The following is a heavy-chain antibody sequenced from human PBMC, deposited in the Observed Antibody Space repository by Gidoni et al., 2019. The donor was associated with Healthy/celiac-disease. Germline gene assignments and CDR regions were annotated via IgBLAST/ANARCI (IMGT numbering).Heavy chain of an antibody. CDR1: GYTLTELA. CDR2: FDPEDGET. Sequence: QVQLVQSGAEVKKPGASVKVSCKVSGYTLTELAMHWVRQAPGKGLEWMGGFDPEDGETIYAQKIQGRVTMTEDTSTDTAYMELSSLRSEDTAVYYCATVTYALDYGGNSGFDYWGQGTLVTVSS. D-gene: IGHD4-17*01. V-gene: IGHV1-24*01. CDR3: ATVTYALDYGGNSGFDY. J-gene: IGHJ4*02.